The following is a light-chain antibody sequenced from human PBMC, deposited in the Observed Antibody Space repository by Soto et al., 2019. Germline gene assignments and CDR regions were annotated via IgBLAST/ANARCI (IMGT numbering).Light chain of an antibody. V-gene: IGKV3-15*01. Sequence: EVVMTQSPATLSVSPGERATLSCRASQSVGSNLAWYQQKPGQAPRLLIYGASTRATGIPARFSGGGSGTEFTLTIDSLQSEDFAVYSCQQYNNWPPWTFGQGTKVEIK. CDR2: GAS. J-gene: IGKJ1*01. CDR1: QSVGSN. CDR3: QQYNNWPPWT.